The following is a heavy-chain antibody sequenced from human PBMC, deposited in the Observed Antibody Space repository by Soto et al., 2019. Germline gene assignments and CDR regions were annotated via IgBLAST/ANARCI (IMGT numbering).Heavy chain of an antibody. D-gene: IGHD6-6*01. CDR1: GGSISSGGYY. V-gene: IGHV4-31*03. Sequence: QVQLQESGPGLVKPSQTLSLTCTVSGGSISSGGYYWSWIRQHPGKGLEWIGYIYYSGSTYYNPSLQSRFTISVDTSKTQFSLKLSSVTAADTAVYYCAREMYSSSARAYVSAWGQGTLVTVSS. CDR3: AREMYSSSARAYVSA. J-gene: IGHJ4*02. CDR2: IYYSGST.